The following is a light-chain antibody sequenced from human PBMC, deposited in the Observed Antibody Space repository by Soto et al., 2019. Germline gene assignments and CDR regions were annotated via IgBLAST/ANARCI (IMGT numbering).Light chain of an antibody. J-gene: IGKJ4*01. CDR3: QQRSNWFLT. Sequence: EVVMTQSPATLSVSPGERATLSCRASQRVGINLAWYQQKPGQAPRLLIYDASNRATGIPARFSGSGSGTDFTLTISSLEPEDFAVYYCQQRSNWFLTFGGGTKVDIK. V-gene: IGKV3-11*01. CDR2: DAS. CDR1: QRVGIN.